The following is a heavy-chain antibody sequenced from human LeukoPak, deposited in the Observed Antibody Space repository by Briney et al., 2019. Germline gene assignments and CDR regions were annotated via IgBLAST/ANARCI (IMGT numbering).Heavy chain of an antibody. CDR1: GYTFTSYY. J-gene: IGHJ4*02. CDR3: ARGYCSGGTCYSADY. V-gene: IGHV1-46*01. Sequence: ASVKVSCKASGYTFTSYYMHWVRQAPGQGLEWMGIINPSGGTTSYTQKFQGRVTMTRDTSTSTVYMELSSLRSEDTAVYYCARGYCSGGTCYSADYWGQGTLVTVSS. CDR2: INPSGGTT. D-gene: IGHD2-15*01.